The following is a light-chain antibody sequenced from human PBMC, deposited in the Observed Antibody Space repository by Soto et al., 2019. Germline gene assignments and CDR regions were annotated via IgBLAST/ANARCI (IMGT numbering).Light chain of an antibody. CDR2: SNN. V-gene: IGLV1-44*01. Sequence: VLTQPPSASGTPGQRVTISCSGSSSNIGANTVTWYQQLPGTAPKLLIYSNNQRPSGVPDRFSGSKSGTSASLAISGLQSEDETDYYCAAWDDSLNGVVFGGGTKVTVL. CDR3: AAWDDSLNGVV. J-gene: IGLJ3*02. CDR1: SSNIGANT.